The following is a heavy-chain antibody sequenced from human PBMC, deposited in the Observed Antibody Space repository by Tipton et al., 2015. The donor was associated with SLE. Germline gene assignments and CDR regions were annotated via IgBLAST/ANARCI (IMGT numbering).Heavy chain of an antibody. CDR2: INYSGST. Sequence: TLSLTCAVSGGSITTGAYWTWIRQHPGKGLEWIGYINYSGSTHYNPSLNSRGTISVDTSKNHFSLILSSVSAADTAVYYCARDLTGTIGSPIYGLDVWGQGTTVTVSS. D-gene: IGHD1-1*01. V-gene: IGHV4-31*11. CDR1: GGSITTGAY. J-gene: IGHJ6*02. CDR3: ARDLTGTIGSPIYGLDV.